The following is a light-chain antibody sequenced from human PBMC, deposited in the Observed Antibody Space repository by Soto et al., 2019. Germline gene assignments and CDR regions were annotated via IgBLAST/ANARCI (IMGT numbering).Light chain of an antibody. Sequence: DIQMTQSPSSLSASLGDRVTITCRASQGIGVYLACFHQKPGNVPKLLIYAASTLQSEVPSRFSGSGSGTDFTLTISSLQPEDVATYYCQKYNSAPLTFGGGTKVEIK. V-gene: IGKV1-27*01. J-gene: IGKJ4*01. CDR2: AAS. CDR1: QGIGVY. CDR3: QKYNSAPLT.